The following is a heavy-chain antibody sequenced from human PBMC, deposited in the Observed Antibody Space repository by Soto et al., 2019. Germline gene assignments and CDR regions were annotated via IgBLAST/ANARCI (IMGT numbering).Heavy chain of an antibody. J-gene: IGHJ4*02. D-gene: IGHD6-13*01. CDR2: IIPSTGST. V-gene: IGHV1-69*12. CDR1: GGTFSTYA. CDR3: ARGGSSSDY. Sequence: QVQLVQSGAEVKKPGSSVKVSCKAFGGTFSTYAVSWVRQAPGQGLEWVGGIIPSTGSTNHAQKFQGRVTLTADESTRTVYMELTSLRSDDTAVYYCARGGSSSDYWGQGTLVTVSS.